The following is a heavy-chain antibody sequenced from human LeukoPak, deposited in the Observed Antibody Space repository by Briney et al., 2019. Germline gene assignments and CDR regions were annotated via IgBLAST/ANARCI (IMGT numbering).Heavy chain of an antibody. CDR1: GYTFTSYA. CDR2: INAGNGNT. V-gene: IGHV1-3*01. J-gene: IGHJ4*02. CDR3: ARAGIAVAGLGIDY. D-gene: IGHD6-19*01. Sequence: ASVKVSCKDSGYTFTSYAMHWVRQAPGQRLEWMGRINAGNGNTKYSQKFQGRVTITRDTSASTAYMELSSLRSEDTAVYYCARAGIAVAGLGIDYWGQGTLVTVSS.